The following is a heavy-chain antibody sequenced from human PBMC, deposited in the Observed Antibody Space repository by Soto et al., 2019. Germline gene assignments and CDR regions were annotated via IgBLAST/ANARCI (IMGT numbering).Heavy chain of an antibody. CDR2: IYYSGST. CDR1: GGSISSYY. J-gene: IGHJ6*02. Sequence: SETLSLTCTLSGGSISSYYWSWIRQPPGKGLEWIGYIYYSGSTNYNPSLKSRVTISVDTSKNQFSLKLSSVTAADTAVYYCASGQNYYYYGMDVWGQGTTVTVSS. CDR3: ASGQNYYYYGMDV. V-gene: IGHV4-59*01.